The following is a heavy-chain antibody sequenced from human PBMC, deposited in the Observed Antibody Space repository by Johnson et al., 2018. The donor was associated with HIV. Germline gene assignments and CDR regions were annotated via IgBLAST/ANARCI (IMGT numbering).Heavy chain of an antibody. CDR2: ISWNSGSI. CDR3: SKGIAARHDAFDI. Sequence: VQLVESGGGLVQPGRSLRLSCAASGFTFDDYAMHWVRQAPGKGLEWVSSISWNSGSIGYADSVKGRFTISRDNAKNSLYLQMNILRAEDTALYYWSKGIAARHDAFDIWGQGKMVTVSS. V-gene: IGHV3-9*01. J-gene: IGHJ3*02. CDR1: GFTFDDYA. D-gene: IGHD6-6*01.